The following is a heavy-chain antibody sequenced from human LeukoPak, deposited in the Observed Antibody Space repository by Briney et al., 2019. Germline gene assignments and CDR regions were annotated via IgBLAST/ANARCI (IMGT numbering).Heavy chain of an antibody. CDR3: ARDYYDSSGHYRYDY. CDR1: GFTVSNNY. J-gene: IGHJ4*02. V-gene: IGHV3-53*01. Sequence: GGSLRLSCAASGFTVSNNYMSWVRQAPGKGLEWVPVIYSGGSTYYADSVKGRFTISRDNPKNTLYLQMNSLRAEDTAVYYCARDYYDSSGHYRYDYWGQGTLVTVSS. D-gene: IGHD3-22*01. CDR2: IYSGGST.